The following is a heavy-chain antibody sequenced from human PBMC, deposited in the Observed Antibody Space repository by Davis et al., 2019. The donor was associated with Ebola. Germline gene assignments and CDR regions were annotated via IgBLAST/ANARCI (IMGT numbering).Heavy chain of an antibody. CDR3: ARAYDILTGYYNDYYYYGMDV. Sequence: AASVKVSCKASGYTFTGYYMHWVRQAPGQGLEWMGRINPNSGGTNYAQKFQGRVTMTRDTSISTAYMELSRLRSDDTAVYYCARAYDILTGYYNDYYYYGMDVWGKGTTVTVSS. D-gene: IGHD3-9*01. V-gene: IGHV1-2*06. J-gene: IGHJ6*04. CDR1: GYTFTGYY. CDR2: INPNSGGT.